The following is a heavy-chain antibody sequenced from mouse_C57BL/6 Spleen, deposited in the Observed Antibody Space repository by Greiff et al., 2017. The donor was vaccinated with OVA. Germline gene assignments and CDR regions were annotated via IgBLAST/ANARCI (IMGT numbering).Heavy chain of an antibody. J-gene: IGHJ3*01. CDR2: IDPETGGT. CDR1: GYTFTDYE. CDR3: TRWVSAWCAY. V-gene: IGHV1-15*01. Sequence: QVQLQQSGAELVRPGASVTLSCKASGYTFTDYEMHWVKQTPVHGLEWIGAIDPETGGTAYNQKFKGKAILTADKSSSTAYMELRSLTSEDSAVYYCTRWVSAWCAYWGQGTLVTVSA.